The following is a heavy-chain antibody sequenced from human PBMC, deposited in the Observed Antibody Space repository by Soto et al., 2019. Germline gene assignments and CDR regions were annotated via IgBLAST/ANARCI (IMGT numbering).Heavy chain of an antibody. CDR3: ARHASYLVEEVSLLDY. CDR1: GGSISIEYFP. J-gene: IGHJ4*02. D-gene: IGHD3-16*02. CDR2: IHYSGST. V-gene: IGHV4-39*01. Sequence: PAETLSLTCAVSGGSISIEYFPWTWIRQSPGKGLEWIGNIHYSGSTYYNPSLSSRITVSSDTSQNQFSLKLNSVTAADTAVYYCARHASYLVEEVSLLDYWGQGALVTVSS.